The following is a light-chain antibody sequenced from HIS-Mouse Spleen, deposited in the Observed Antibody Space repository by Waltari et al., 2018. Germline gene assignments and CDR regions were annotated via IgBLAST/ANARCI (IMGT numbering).Light chain of an antibody. CDR2: EDS. CDR3: YSTDSSGNHRV. Sequence: SYELTQPPSLSVSPGQTARITCSGDALPKKYAYWYQQKSGQAPVLVIYEDSKRPSGIPESFAGSRSGTMATLTISGAQVEDEADYYCYSTDSSGNHRVFGGGTKLTVL. V-gene: IGLV3-10*01. CDR1: ALPKKY. J-gene: IGLJ2*01.